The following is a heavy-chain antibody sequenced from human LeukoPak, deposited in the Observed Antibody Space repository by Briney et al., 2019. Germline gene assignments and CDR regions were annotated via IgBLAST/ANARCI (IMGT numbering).Heavy chain of an antibody. CDR3: VRDREWSFDY. D-gene: IGHD3-3*01. Sequence: GGSLRLSCAASGFTFDRHGMHWVRQAPGKGLEWVAYVRFAGTDKYHVDSVKGRFSISRDNSKNTLYLQMNSLRVEDTAVYYCVRDREWSFDYWGKGTLVTVSS. J-gene: IGHJ4*02. CDR1: GFTFDRHG. CDR2: VRFAGTDK. V-gene: IGHV3-30*02.